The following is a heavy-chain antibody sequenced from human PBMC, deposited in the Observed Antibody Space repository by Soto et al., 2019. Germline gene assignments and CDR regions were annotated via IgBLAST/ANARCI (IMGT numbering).Heavy chain of an antibody. CDR2: ISYNRSNI. Sequence: GGSLRLSCAASGFTFSSYGMHWVRQAPGKGLEWVAVISYNRSNIYYADSVKGRFTISRDNAKNSLYLQMNSLRAEDTAVYYCARDLLSCSGGSCYPGIGAFDIWGQGTMVTVSS. V-gene: IGHV3-30*03. CDR1: GFTFSSYG. CDR3: ARDLLSCSGGSCYPGIGAFDI. D-gene: IGHD2-15*01. J-gene: IGHJ3*02.